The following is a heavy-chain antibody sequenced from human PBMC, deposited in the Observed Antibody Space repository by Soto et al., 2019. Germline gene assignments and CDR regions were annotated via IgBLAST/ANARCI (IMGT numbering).Heavy chain of an antibody. CDR1: GYTFTSYG. CDR2: ISAYNGNT. D-gene: IGHD3-10*01. Sequence: ASVKVSCKASGYTFTSYGISWVRQAPGQGLEWMGWISAYNGNTSYAQKLQGRVTITTDTSASTAYMELRSLRSEDTAVYYCARTESQYYYYYGSGSSHLYYWGQGTLVPVSS. J-gene: IGHJ4*02. V-gene: IGHV1-18*01. CDR3: ARTESQYYYYYGSGSSHLYY.